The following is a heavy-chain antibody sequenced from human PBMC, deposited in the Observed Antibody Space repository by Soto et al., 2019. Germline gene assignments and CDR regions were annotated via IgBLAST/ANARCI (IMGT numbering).Heavy chain of an antibody. Sequence: GGSLRLSCAASGFTFSSYAMSWVRQAPGKGLEWVSAISGSGGSTYYADSVKGRFTISRDNSKNTLYLQMNSLRAEDTAVYYCAKDAQSSERYYYYGMDVWGQGTTVTVSS. CDR3: AKDAQSSERYYYYGMDV. CDR2: ISGSGGST. J-gene: IGHJ6*02. D-gene: IGHD6-25*01. CDR1: GFTFSSYA. V-gene: IGHV3-23*01.